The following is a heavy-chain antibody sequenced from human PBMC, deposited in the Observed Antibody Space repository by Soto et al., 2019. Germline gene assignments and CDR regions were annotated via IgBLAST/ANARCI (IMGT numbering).Heavy chain of an antibody. Sequence: EVQLLESGGGLVQPGGSLRLSCTASGFTFSSYAMSWVRQAPGKGLEWVSAISGSGGSTYYADSVKGRFTISRDNSKNTLYLQMNSRRAEDTAVYYCANEVEQLATHRAFDYWGQGTLVTVSS. V-gene: IGHV3-23*01. CDR3: ANEVEQLATHRAFDY. CDR2: ISGSGGST. CDR1: GFTFSSYA. J-gene: IGHJ4*02. D-gene: IGHD6-13*01.